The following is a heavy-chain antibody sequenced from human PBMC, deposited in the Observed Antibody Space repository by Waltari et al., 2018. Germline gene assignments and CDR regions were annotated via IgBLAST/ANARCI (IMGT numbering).Heavy chain of an antibody. V-gene: IGHV4-59*01. CDR1: GGSISTYY. Sequence: QVQLQESGPGLVKPSETLSLTCTIPGGSISTYYWRWVRQPPGKGLEWIGYIYYTGDTNYNPSLKSRVTISLGTSTFQFSLRLSSVTAADTAVYFCAKNRFDMDVWGKGTTVIVSS. J-gene: IGHJ6*03. CDR3: AKNRFDMDV. CDR2: IYYTGDT. D-gene: IGHD3-16*01.